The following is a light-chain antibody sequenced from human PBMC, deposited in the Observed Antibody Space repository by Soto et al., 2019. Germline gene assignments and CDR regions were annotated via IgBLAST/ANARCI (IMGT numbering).Light chain of an antibody. CDR1: QSISSW. V-gene: IGKV1-5*01. CDR2: DAF. CDR3: HQYNSFSWT. Sequence: DIEMTQSPSTMSSSVGDRVNITCRVSQSISSWLAWYQQKPGKAPTLLIYDAFSLESGVPSRFSGSGSGTEFTLTISSLQPDDFATYYCHQYNSFSWTFGQATQVEIK. J-gene: IGKJ1*01.